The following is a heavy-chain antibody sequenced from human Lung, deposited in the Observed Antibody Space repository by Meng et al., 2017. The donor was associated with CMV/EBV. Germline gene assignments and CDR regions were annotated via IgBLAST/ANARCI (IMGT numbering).Heavy chain of an antibody. CDR1: GASISINTYF. Sequence: SETLSLXCTVSGASISINTYFWDWIRQPPGKGLEWIGSISYGGSTYYNSSLKSRVSITLDTSKSQLTLKLSSVTAADTAVYYCARIFPSDYYKYDMDVWGQGTSVTVSS. J-gene: IGHJ6*02. CDR2: ISYGGST. CDR3: ARIFPSDYYKYDMDV. V-gene: IGHV4-39*06. D-gene: IGHD3-3*01.